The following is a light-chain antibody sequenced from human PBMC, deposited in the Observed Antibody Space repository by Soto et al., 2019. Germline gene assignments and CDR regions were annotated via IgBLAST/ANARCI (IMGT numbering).Light chain of an antibody. J-gene: IGLJ3*02. CDR1: SSDVGSYNL. CDR2: EVR. Sequence: QSVLTQPASVSGSPGQSITISCTGTSSDVGSYNLVSWYQQHPGKAPKLMIYEVRKRPSRVSNRFSGSKSGNTASLTISGLQAEDEAAYYCCSYADSSTSHGVFGGGTKLTVL. V-gene: IGLV2-23*02. CDR3: CSYADSSTSHGV.